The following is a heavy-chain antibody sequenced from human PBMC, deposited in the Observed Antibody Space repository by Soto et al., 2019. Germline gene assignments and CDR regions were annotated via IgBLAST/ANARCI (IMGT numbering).Heavy chain of an antibody. CDR3: ASGVGGLGGSSGWPDYAFDV. J-gene: IGHJ3*01. CDR2: IVALPGTT. Sequence: QVQLVQSGAAVRKPGSSVKVSCKASGGTFTKYAITWVRQAPRQGLEWMGGIVALPGTTNYAQKFRGRVTISADESTSTVYLELSSPRSEDTAVYYCASGVGGLGGSSGWPDYAFDVWGQGTMVIVSS. D-gene: IGHD6-19*01. V-gene: IGHV1-69*01. CDR1: GGTFTKYA.